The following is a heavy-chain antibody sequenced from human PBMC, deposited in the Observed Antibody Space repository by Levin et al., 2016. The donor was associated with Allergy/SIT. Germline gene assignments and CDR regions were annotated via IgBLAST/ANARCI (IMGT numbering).Heavy chain of an antibody. D-gene: IGHD4-17*01. Sequence: WIRQPPGKGLEWIGYIYYSGSTYYNPSLKSRVTISVDTSKNQFSLKLSSVTAADTAVYYCARDRDYGVDYWGQGTLVTVSS. V-gene: IGHV4-30-4*01. J-gene: IGHJ4*02. CDR3: ARDRDYGVDY. CDR2: IYYSGST.